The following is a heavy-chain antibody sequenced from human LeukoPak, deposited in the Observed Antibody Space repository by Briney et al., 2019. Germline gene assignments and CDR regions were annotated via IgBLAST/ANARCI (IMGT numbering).Heavy chain of an antibody. CDR1: GGSISSYY. D-gene: IGHD2-2*01. V-gene: IGHV4-59*08. CDR2: IYYSGST. CDR3: ARHLRGIVVVPAAMPYYFDY. Sequence: PSQTLSLTCTVSGGSISSYYWSWIRQPPGKGLEWIGYIYYSGSTNYNPSLKSRVTISVDTSKNQFSLKLSSVTAADTAVYYCARHLRGIVVVPAAMPYYFDYWGQGTLVTVSS. J-gene: IGHJ4*02.